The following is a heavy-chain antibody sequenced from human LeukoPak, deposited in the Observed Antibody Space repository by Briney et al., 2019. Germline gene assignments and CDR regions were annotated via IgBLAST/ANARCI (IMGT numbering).Heavy chain of an antibody. CDR3: ARGGPYSTSNY. V-gene: IGHV3-72*01. CDR1: GFTSSDHY. J-gene: IGHJ4*02. Sequence: GGSLRLSCAASGFTSSDHYMDWVRQAPGKGLEWAGRIRSKANRYSTEYAAPVKGRFTILRDDSKNSVYLQMSSLKTEDSAVYYCARGGPYSTSNYWGQGTLVTVSS. CDR2: IRSKANRYST. D-gene: IGHD6-13*01.